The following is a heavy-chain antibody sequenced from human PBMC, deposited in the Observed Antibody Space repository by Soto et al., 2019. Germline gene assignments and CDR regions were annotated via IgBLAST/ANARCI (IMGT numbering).Heavy chain of an antibody. CDR2: VSHDGRNT. CDR1: GFMFNTSW. V-gene: IGHV3-30*18. D-gene: IGHD6-19*01. J-gene: IGHJ4*02. Sequence: GGSLRLSCAASGFMFNTSWMSWVRQAPGKGLEWVAVVSHDGRNTHYADSVKGRFTISRDSSKNTVSLKMTSLRAEDTAVYYFAKGGRQWLVTSAFNYWGQGARVTVSS. CDR3: AKGGRQWLVTSAFNY.